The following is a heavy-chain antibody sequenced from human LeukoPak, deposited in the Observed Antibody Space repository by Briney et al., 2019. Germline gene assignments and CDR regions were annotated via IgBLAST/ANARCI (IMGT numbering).Heavy chain of an antibody. CDR2: INHSGST. Sequence: SETLSLTCAVYGGSFSGYYWTWIRQPPGKGLEWIGEINHSGSTNYNPSLKSRVTISVDPSKNQFSLKLSSVTAADTAVYYCASQGYCTNGVCYLWGQGTLVTVSS. CDR1: GGSFSGYY. V-gene: IGHV4-34*01. CDR3: ASQGYCTNGVCYL. D-gene: IGHD2-8*01. J-gene: IGHJ5*02.